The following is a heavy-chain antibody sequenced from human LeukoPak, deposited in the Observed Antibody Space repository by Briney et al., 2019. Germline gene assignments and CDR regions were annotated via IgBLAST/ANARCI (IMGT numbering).Heavy chain of an antibody. CDR1: GFTFSSYA. J-gene: IGHJ4*02. Sequence: GGSLRLSCAASGFTFSSYAMSWVRQAPGKGLEWVSAISGSGGSTYYADSVKGRFTISRDNSKNTLYLQMNSLRAEDTAVYYCAKDKTYGSGSYSGYFDYWGQGTLVTVSS. CDR2: ISGSGGST. V-gene: IGHV3-23*01. D-gene: IGHD3-10*01. CDR3: AKDKTYGSGSYSGYFDY.